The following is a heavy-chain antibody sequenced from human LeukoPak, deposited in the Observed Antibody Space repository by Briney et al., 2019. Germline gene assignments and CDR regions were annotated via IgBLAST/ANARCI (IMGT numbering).Heavy chain of an antibody. V-gene: IGHV1-2*02. CDR1: GYTFTGYY. Sequence: ASAKVSCKASGYTFTGYYMHWVRQAPGQGLEWMGWINPNSGGTNYAQKFQGRVTMTRDTSISTAYMELSRLRSDDTAVYYCARNQDTASYYYYYMDVWGKGTTVTVSS. CDR3: ARNQDTASYYYYYMDV. CDR2: INPNSGGT. D-gene: IGHD5-18*01. J-gene: IGHJ6*03.